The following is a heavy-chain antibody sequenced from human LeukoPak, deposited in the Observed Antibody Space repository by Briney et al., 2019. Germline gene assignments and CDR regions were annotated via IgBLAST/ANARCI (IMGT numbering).Heavy chain of an antibody. V-gene: IGHV3-74*01. Sequence: VGSPRLSCAASGFTFSRNWMHWVRQAPGKGLVWVSRINSDGSITNYADSVKGRFTISRDNAKNTLYLQMSSLRAEDTAVYYCAKIDAYWGQGTLVTVSS. J-gene: IGHJ4*02. CDR1: GFTFSRNW. CDR2: INSDGSIT. CDR3: AKIDAY.